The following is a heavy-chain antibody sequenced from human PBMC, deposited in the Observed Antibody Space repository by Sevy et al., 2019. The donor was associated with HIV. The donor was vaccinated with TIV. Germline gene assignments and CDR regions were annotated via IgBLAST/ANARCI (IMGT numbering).Heavy chain of an antibody. J-gene: IGHJ6*02. CDR2: MNPNSGNT. CDR1: GYTFTSYD. CDR3: ARGHRTYCSSISCYDQIGSDV. Sequence: ASVKVSCKASGYTFTSYDINWVRHATGQGLEWMGRMNPNSGNTGYAQKFQGRVTMTRNTSISTAYMELSSLRSEDTAMYYCARGHRTYCSSISCYDQIGSDVWGQGTTVTVSS. D-gene: IGHD2-2*01. V-gene: IGHV1-8*01.